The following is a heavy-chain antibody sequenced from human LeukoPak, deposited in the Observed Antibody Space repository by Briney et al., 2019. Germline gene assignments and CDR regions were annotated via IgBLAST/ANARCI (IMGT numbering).Heavy chain of an antibody. CDR1: GYTFTGYY. CDR2: INPNSGGT. J-gene: IGHJ3*02. D-gene: IGHD6-19*01. CDR3: ARGVGYSSGWYGVRSAFDI. Sequence: GASVKVSCKASGYTFTGYYMHWGRQAPGQGLEWRGWINPNSGGTNYAHKFQSRATMARDTSISTAYMELSRLRSDDPAVYYCARGVGYSSGWYGVRSAFDIWGQGTMVTVSS. V-gene: IGHV1-2*02.